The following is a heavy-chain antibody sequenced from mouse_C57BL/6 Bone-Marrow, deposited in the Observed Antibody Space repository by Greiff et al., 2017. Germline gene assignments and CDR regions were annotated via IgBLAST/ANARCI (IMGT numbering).Heavy chain of an antibody. D-gene: IGHD1-1*01. CDR2: IHPNSGST. CDR1: GYTFTSYW. J-gene: IGHJ3*01. CDR3: AREITTVPPWFAY. V-gene: IGHV1-64*01. Sequence: QVQLKQPGAELVKPGASVKLSCKASGYTFTSYWMHWVKQRPGQGLEWIGMIHPNSGSTNYNEKFKSKATLTVDKSSSTAYMQLSSLTSEDSAVYYCAREITTVPPWFAYWGQGTLVTVSA.